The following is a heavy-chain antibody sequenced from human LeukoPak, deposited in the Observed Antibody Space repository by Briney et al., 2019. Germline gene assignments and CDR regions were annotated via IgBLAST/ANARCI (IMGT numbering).Heavy chain of an antibody. J-gene: IGHJ5*02. D-gene: IGHD1-14*01. V-gene: IGHV4-39*02. CDR2: ISYSGST. Sequence: SETLSLTCTVSGGSFSSSSYYWDWIRQPPGKGLEWIGSISYSGSTYYNPSLKSRVTISVDTSKNHFSLKLSSVTAADTAVYYCARKPDSRNWFDPWGQGTLVIVSS. CDR3: ARKPDSRNWFDP. CDR1: GGSFSSSSYY.